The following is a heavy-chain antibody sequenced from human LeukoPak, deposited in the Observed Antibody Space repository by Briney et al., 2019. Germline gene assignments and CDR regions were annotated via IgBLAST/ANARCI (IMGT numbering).Heavy chain of an antibody. J-gene: IGHJ6*04. CDR1: GGSFSGYY. V-gene: IGHV4-34*01. Sequence: PSETLSLTCAVYGGSFSGYYWSWIRQPPGKGLEWIGEINHSGSTNYNPSLKSRVTISVDTSKNQFSLKLSSVTAADTAVYYCASGWCSGGSCRYPARYYYGMDVCGKGTTVTVSS. CDR3: ASGWCSGGSCRYPARYYYGMDV. CDR2: INHSGST. D-gene: IGHD2-15*01.